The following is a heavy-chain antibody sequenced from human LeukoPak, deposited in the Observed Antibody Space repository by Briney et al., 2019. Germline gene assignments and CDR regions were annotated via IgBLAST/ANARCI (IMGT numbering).Heavy chain of an antibody. Sequence: GGSLRLSCAASGFIFSSYWMHWVRQAPGKGLVWVSRINSDGSSTSYADSVKGRFTVSRDNSKNTLYLQMNSLRAEDTAVYYCVRDNPPDCSSTSCYKGFYYYYMDVWGKGTPVTVSS. D-gene: IGHD2-2*02. CDR1: GFIFSSYW. J-gene: IGHJ6*03. CDR2: INSDGSST. CDR3: VRDNPPDCSSTSCYKGFYYYYMDV. V-gene: IGHV3-74*01.